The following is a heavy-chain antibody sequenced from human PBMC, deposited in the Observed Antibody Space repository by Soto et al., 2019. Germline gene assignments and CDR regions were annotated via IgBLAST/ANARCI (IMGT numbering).Heavy chain of an antibody. J-gene: IGHJ6*02. D-gene: IGHD2-15*01. CDR1: GFSFSTYS. CDR2: ISSGSSYI. CDR3: AGEEGYWGRMDV. Sequence: EVQLVESGGGLVKPGGSLRLSCAASGFSFSTYSMNWVRQAPGKGLEWVSSISSGSSYIYYAESVKGRITISRDNTKNSLFLQMNSLRDEDTAIYYCAGEEGYWGRMDVWGQGTTVTVSS. V-gene: IGHV3-21*02.